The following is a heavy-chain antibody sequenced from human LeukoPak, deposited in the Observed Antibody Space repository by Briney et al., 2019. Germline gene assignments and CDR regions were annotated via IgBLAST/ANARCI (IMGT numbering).Heavy chain of an antibody. Sequence: GGSLRLSCTASGSTFGNEHMGWVRQAPGKGLEWVGFIRRKAYGGATEYAASVKGRFTISRDDSKSIAYLQMNSLKTEDTAVYYCTRGINGDLNYWGQGTLVTVSS. J-gene: IGHJ4*02. CDR2: IRRKAYGGAT. D-gene: IGHD4-17*01. V-gene: IGHV3-49*02. CDR1: GSTFGNEH. CDR3: TRGINGDLNY.